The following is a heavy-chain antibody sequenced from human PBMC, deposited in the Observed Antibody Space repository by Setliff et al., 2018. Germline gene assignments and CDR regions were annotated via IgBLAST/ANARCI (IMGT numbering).Heavy chain of an antibody. V-gene: IGHV4-61*09. J-gene: IGHJ5*02. D-gene: IGHD3-3*01. CDR1: GDSISSGSYY. CDR2: FHTGGST. CDR3: ARAGPTVTFFRVLVISWWDP. Sequence: SETLSLTCTVSGDSISSGSYYWTWIRQPAGKGLEWIGHFHTGGSTNYNRSLRSRVSISVDTSKNQFSLKLSSVTAADTATFYGARAGPTVTFFRVLVISWWDPWGQGSLVTVSS.